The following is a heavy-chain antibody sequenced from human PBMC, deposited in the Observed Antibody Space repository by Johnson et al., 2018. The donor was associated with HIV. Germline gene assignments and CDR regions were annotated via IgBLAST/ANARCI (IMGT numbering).Heavy chain of an antibody. CDR3: AKSSSATYYVDAFDM. V-gene: IGHV3-30*02. CDR2: IRYDGKDK. Sequence: QVQLVESGGELVQPGGSLRLSCAASGFTFSSYAMHWVRQATGKGLEWVSFIRYDGKDKYYADFVKGRFTISRDNSKKTLSLQMNSLRPEDTAVYYCAKSSSATYYVDAFDMWGQGTMVTVSS. J-gene: IGHJ3*02. D-gene: IGHD3-10*01. CDR1: GFTFSSYA.